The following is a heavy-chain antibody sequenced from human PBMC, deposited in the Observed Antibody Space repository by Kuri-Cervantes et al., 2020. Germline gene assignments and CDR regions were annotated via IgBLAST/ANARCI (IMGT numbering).Heavy chain of an antibody. D-gene: IGHD3-16*02. J-gene: IGHJ4*02. CDR1: GFTFSSYS. CDR3: AKCEGGYRPDY. Sequence: LSLTCAVSGFTFSSYSMNWVRQAPGKGLEWISYISRSSDTIYYADSVEGRFTISRDNAKNSLYLQMNSLRAEDTAVYYCAKCEGGYRPDYWGQGTLVTVSS. CDR2: ISRSSDTI. V-gene: IGHV3-48*01.